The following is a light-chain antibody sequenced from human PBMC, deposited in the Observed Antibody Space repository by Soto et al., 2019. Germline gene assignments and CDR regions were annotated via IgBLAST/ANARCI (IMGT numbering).Light chain of an antibody. CDR2: AAS. V-gene: IGKV1-39*01. CDR1: QSISSC. Sequence: DIQMTQSPSSLSASVGDRVTITCRASQSISSCLNWYQQKPGKAPKLLIYAASSLESGVPPRFSGSGSGTDFTLTISSLQPEDFATYYCQQDSTTPRNTFGQGTKLEIK. J-gene: IGKJ2*01. CDR3: QQDSTTPRNT.